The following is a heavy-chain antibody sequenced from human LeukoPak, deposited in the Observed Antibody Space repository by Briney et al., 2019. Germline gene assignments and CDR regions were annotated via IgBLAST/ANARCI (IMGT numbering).Heavy chain of an antibody. D-gene: IGHD1-20*01. CDR2: IIPIFGTA. Sequence: SVKVSCKASEGTFSSYAISWVRQAPGQGLEWMGGIIPIFGTANYAQKFQGRVTITADESTSTAYMELSSLRSEDTAVYYCARNNWKRTAEYYFDYWGQGTLVTVSS. J-gene: IGHJ4*02. CDR1: EGTFSSYA. CDR3: ARNNWKRTAEYYFDY. V-gene: IGHV1-69*13.